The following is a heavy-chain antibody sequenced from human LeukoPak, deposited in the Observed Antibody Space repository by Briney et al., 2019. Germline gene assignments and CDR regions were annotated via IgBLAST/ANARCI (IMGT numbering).Heavy chain of an antibody. D-gene: IGHD3-9*01. Sequence: SVKVSCKASGYTFTSYDIHWVRQATGQGLEWMGWMNPNSGDTGYARKFQGRVTITRETSISTVVMELSSLRSEDTAMYYCARGHYDILTGFYIGAFDIWGQGTMVIVSS. CDR3: ARGHYDILTGFYIGAFDI. CDR1: GYTFTSYD. J-gene: IGHJ3*02. CDR2: MNPNSGDT. V-gene: IGHV1-8*01.